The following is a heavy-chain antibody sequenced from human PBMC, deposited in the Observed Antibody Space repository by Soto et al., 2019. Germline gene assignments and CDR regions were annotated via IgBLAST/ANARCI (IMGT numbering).Heavy chain of an antibody. CDR2: ISGSGGST. D-gene: IGHD3-16*02. CDR3: AKDRQDDYIWGSYRYGAFDI. Sequence: EVQLLESGGGLVQPGGSLRLSCAASGFTFSSYAMSWVRQAPGKGLEWVSAISGSGGSTYYADSVKGRFTISRDNSKNTLYLQMNSLRAEDTAVYYCAKDRQDDYIWGSYRYGAFDIWGQGTMVTVSS. CDR1: GFTFSSYA. V-gene: IGHV3-23*01. J-gene: IGHJ3*02.